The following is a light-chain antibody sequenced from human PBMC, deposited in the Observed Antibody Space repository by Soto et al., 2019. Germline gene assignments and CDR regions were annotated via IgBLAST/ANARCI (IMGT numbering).Light chain of an antibody. Sequence: IQLTQSPSSVSASVGDKVTITCRASQDLTSWLAWYQQKPGKAPKLLISAASSLQSGVPSRFSGSASGTDFTLTICCLQSEDFATYYCQQYYSYPITFGQGTRLEIK. CDR2: AAS. CDR1: QDLTSW. V-gene: IGKV1-12*01. J-gene: IGKJ5*01. CDR3: QQYYSYPIT.